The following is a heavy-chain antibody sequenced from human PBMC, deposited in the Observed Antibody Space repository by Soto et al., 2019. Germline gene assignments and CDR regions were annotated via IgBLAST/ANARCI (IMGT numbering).Heavy chain of an antibody. CDR1: GFSLSTSGMC. CDR3: ARIIRDYADPPPTTYCSGGSCYSNYGMDV. CDR2: IDWDDDK. V-gene: IGHV2-70*01. J-gene: IGHJ6*02. Sequence: ESGPTLVNPTQTLTLTCTFSGFSLSTSGMCVSWIRQPPGKALEWLALIDWDDDKYYSTSLKTRLTISKDTSKNQVVLTMTNMDPVDTATYYCARIIRDYADPPPTTYCSGGSCYSNYGMDVWGQGTTVTVSS. D-gene: IGHD2-15*01.